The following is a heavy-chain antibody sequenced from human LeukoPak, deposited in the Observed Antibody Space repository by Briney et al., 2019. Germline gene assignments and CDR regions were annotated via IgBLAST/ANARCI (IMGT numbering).Heavy chain of an antibody. CDR1: GYTFTSYY. J-gene: IGHJ4*02. D-gene: IGHD3-3*01. CDR3: ARGYPGYYDFWSGYYNFDY. V-gene: IGHV1-46*01. Sequence: GAPVKVSCEASGYTFTSYYMHWVRQAPGQGLEWMGIINPSGGSTSYAQKFQGRVTMTRDTSTSTVYMELSSLRSEDTAVYYCARGYPGYYDFWSGYYNFDYWGQGTLVTVSS. CDR2: INPSGGST.